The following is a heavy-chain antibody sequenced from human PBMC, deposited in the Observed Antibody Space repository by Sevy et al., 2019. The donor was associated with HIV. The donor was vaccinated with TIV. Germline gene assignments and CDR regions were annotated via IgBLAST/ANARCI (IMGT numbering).Heavy chain of an antibody. CDR1: GYIFSGYV. Sequence: GGSLRLSCAASGYIFSGYVMSWVRQAPGKGLEWISHISASGGSTYYADSVKVRFTISRDNFKKTLDLQMNSLRAEDTAVYYCAKCSSTSCYDYWGQGTLVTVSS. D-gene: IGHD2-2*01. V-gene: IGHV3-23*01. CDR2: ISASGGST. CDR3: AKCSSTSCYDY. J-gene: IGHJ4*02.